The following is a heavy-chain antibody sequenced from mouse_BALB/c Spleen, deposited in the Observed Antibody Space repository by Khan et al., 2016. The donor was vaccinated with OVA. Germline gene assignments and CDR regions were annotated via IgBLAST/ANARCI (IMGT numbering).Heavy chain of an antibody. Sequence: EVELVESGGGLVKPGGSLKLSCAASGFTFSSYTMSWVRQTPEKRLEWVATISSGGDNTYYPDSVKGRFTISRDNAKNNLYLQMSSLRSEDTALYYCARSNDGTFAYWGQGTLGTVSA. CDR1: GFTFSSYT. CDR3: ARSNDGTFAY. CDR2: ISSGGDNT. D-gene: IGHD2-1*01. J-gene: IGHJ3*01. V-gene: IGHV5-9*03.